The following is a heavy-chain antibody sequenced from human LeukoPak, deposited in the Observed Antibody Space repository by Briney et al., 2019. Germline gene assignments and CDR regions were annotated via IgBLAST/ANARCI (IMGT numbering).Heavy chain of an antibody. V-gene: IGHV3-30*03. CDR2: ISYDGSNK. Sequence: PGGSLRLSCAASGFTFSSYWMHWVRQAPGKGLEWVAVISYDGSNKYYADSVKGRFTISRDNAKNSLYLQMNSLRAEDTAVYYCARDLMGIAYRGAFYYWGQGTLVTVSS. CDR3: ARDLMGIAYRGAFYY. CDR1: GFTFSSYW. J-gene: IGHJ4*02. D-gene: IGHD6-13*01.